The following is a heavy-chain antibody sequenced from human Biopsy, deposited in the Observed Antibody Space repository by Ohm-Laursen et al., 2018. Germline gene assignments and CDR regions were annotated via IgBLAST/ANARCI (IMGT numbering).Heavy chain of an antibody. CDR3: ARLNSGTYDASDL. CDR2: VTTTSSYI. D-gene: IGHD1-26*01. J-gene: IGHJ3*01. V-gene: IGHV3-21*01. Sequence: GSLRLSCAASGFSFSSYGMHWVRQAPGKGLEWVSSVTTTSSYIYYADSVKGRFTISRDNAQNSLYLHMNSLRAEDTAVYYCARLNSGTYDASDLWGQGTMVIVSS. CDR1: GFSFSSYG.